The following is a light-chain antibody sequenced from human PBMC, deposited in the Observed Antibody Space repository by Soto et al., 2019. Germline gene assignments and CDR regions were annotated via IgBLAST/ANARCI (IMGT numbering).Light chain of an antibody. J-gene: IGLJ2*01. Sequence: QSVLTQPPSASGTPGQRVTISCSGSSSNIGKNTVNWYQQLPGTAPTLLIYSNNQRPSGVPDRFSGSKSGTSASLAISGLQSEDEADYYCAALDDSLNGVVFGGGTKLTVL. CDR1: SSNIGKNT. V-gene: IGLV1-44*01. CDR2: SNN. CDR3: AALDDSLNGVV.